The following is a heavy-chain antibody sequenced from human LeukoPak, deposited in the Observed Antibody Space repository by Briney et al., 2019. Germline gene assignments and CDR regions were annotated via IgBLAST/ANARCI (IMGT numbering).Heavy chain of an antibody. J-gene: IGHJ4*02. Sequence: SETLSLTCTVSGGSISSYYWSWIRQPPGKGREWIGYIYYSGSTNYNPSLKSRVTISVDTSKNQFSLKLSSVTAADTAVYYCAREGGSGGSAYYFDYWGQGTLVTVSS. V-gene: IGHV4-59*01. CDR3: AREGGSGGSAYYFDY. CDR2: IYYSGST. CDR1: GGSISSYY. D-gene: IGHD2-15*01.